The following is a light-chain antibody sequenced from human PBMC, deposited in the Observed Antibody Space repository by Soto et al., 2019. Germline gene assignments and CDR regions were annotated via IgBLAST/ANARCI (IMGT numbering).Light chain of an antibody. CDR3: QQYTDWPEYT. CDR1: QSVDSN. J-gene: IGKJ2*01. Sequence: EIVMTQSPATLSVSPGERATLSCRASQSVDSNLAWYQQKPRQAPRLLIYGASNRATGIPARFSGSGSGTECPHTVSSRQSEGFAVYCCQQYTDWPEYTFGQGTKLEI. V-gene: IGKV3-15*01. CDR2: GAS.